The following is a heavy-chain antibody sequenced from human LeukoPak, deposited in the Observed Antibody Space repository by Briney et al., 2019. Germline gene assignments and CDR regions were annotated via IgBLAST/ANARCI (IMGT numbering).Heavy chain of an antibody. CDR2: MNPNSGNT. CDR1: GYTFTSYD. V-gene: IGHV1-8*01. J-gene: IGHJ6*03. D-gene: IGHD4-11*01. Sequence: ASVKVSCKASGYTFTSYDINWVRQATGQGLEWMGWMNPNSGNTGYAQKFQGRVTMTRNTSISTAYMELSSLRSEDTAVYYCASGVYSNYGDYYYYYYMDVWGKGTTVTVSS. CDR3: ASGVYSNYGDYYYYYYMDV.